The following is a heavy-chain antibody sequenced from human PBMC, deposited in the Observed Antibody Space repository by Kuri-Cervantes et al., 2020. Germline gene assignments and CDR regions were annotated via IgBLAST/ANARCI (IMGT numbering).Heavy chain of an antibody. CDR2: IYYSGST. CDR3: ARISPVGTAPFFDF. J-gene: IGHJ4*02. D-gene: IGHD2-21*02. V-gene: IGHV4-59*12. CDR1: GGSISSYY. Sequence: GSLRLSCTVSGGSISSYYWSWIWQPPGKGLEWIGYIYYSGSTNYNPSLKSRVTISLDKSQNLFSLEVTSVTAADTALYYCARISPVGTAPFFDFRGQGTLVTVSS.